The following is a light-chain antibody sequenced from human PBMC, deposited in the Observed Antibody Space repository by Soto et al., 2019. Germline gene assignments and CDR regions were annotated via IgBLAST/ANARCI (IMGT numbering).Light chain of an antibody. CDR1: QGISSA. V-gene: IGKV1-13*02. Sequence: AIQLTPSPSSLSASVGDRVTITCRASQGISSALAWYQHQPGKAPRLLIYAASSLESGVPSRFSGSGSGTDFALTISSLQPEDFATYYCQQFNSYPFTFGPGTKLDVK. CDR3: QQFNSYPFT. CDR2: AAS. J-gene: IGKJ3*01.